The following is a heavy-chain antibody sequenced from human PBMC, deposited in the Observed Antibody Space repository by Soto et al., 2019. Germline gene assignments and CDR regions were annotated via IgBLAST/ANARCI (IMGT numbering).Heavy chain of an antibody. Sequence: QVHLVQSGAEVKKPGASVKVSCKASGYTFTSYGITWVRQAPGHGLEWMGWISAHNGNTDYAQKLQGRVIVTRDTSTSTAYMELRSLISDHTAVYYCARGRYGDYWGQGALVTVSS. CDR1: GYTFTSYG. J-gene: IGHJ4*02. CDR3: ARGRYGDY. D-gene: IGHD1-1*01. CDR2: ISAHNGNT. V-gene: IGHV1-18*01.